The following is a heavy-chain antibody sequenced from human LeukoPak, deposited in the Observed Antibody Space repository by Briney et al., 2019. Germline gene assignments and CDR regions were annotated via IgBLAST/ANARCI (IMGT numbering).Heavy chain of an antibody. D-gene: IGHD5-18*01. CDR2: IYYSGST. V-gene: IGHV4-39*01. Sequence: SETLSLTCPVSGGSTSSSSYYWGWIRQPPGKGLEWIGSIYYSGSTYYNPSLKSRVTISVDTSKNQSSLKLSSVTAADTAVYYCARHYPRYSYGPAVDYWGQGTLVTVSS. CDR3: ARHYPRYSYGPAVDY. CDR1: GGSTSSSSYY. J-gene: IGHJ4*02.